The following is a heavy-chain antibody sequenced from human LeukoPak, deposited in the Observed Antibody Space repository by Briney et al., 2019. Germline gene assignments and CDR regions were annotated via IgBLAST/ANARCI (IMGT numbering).Heavy chain of an antibody. J-gene: IGHJ3*02. CDR3: AQDRRDGYLGDAFDI. CDR2: LSGSGGST. CDR1: SFTFSSYA. V-gene: IGHV3-23*01. Sequence: GGSLRLSCAASSFTFSSYAMSWVRQAPGKGLEWVSVLSGSGGSTYYADSVKGRFTISGDNSKNTLYLVMNSLRAEDTAVYYCAQDRRDGYLGDAFDIWGQGTPVTVSS. D-gene: IGHD5-24*01.